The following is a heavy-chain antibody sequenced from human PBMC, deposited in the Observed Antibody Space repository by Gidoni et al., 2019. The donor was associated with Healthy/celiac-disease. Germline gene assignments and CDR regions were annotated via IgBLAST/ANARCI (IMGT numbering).Heavy chain of an antibody. D-gene: IGHD1-1*01. CDR1: GTAFTSYG. CDR3: ARVRTIPGPTNY. V-gene: IGHV1-8*01. J-gene: IGHJ4*02. CDR2: MNPNSGNT. Sequence: QVQLVQSGAEVRKPAASGDVSGKAPGTAFTSYGINWVRQATGQGLEWMGWMNPNSGNTGYAQKFQGRVTMTRTTSISTAYMELSSLRSEDTAVYYCARVRTIPGPTNYWGQGTLVTVSS.